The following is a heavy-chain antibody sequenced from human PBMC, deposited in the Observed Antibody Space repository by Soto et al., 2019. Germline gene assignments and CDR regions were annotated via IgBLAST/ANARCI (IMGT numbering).Heavy chain of an antibody. J-gene: IGHJ6*02. Sequence: ASVKVSCKASGGAFSSYAISWVRQAPGQGLEWMGGIIPIFGTANYAQKFQGRVTITADESTSTAYMELSSLRSEDTAVYYCARATVGIAAAGTRQAPEIYYYGMDVWGQGTTVTVSS. D-gene: IGHD6-13*01. CDR3: ARATVGIAAAGTRQAPEIYYYGMDV. CDR1: GGAFSSYA. CDR2: IIPIFGTA. V-gene: IGHV1-69*13.